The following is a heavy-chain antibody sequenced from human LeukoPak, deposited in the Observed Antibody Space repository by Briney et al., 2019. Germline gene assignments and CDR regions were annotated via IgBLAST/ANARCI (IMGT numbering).Heavy chain of an antibody. D-gene: IGHD3-10*01. CDR1: GFTFSNYA. J-gene: IGHJ4*02. CDR3: ARDLSGSYMSDY. V-gene: IGHV3-30-3*01. Sequence: GGSLRLSCAASGFTFSNYAMHWARQAPGKGLEWVAFISHDRSNSCHADSVKGRFTISRDNSKNTLYLQMNSLTDEDAAVYYCARDLSGSYMSDYWGQGTLVTVSS. CDR2: ISHDRSNS.